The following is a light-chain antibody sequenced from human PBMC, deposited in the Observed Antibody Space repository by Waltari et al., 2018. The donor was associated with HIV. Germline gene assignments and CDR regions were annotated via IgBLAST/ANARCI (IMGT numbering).Light chain of an antibody. J-gene: IGLJ3*02. V-gene: IGLV2-23*01. Sequence: QSALTQPASVYGSPGQSINISCTGSSSDVGSYNLVSRYQQHPGKAPNFMIYDGIKRPSGFSNRFSGSKSGNTASLTISGLQAEDEADYYCCSYAGSSNWVFGGGTKLTVL. CDR1: SSDVGSYNL. CDR2: DGI. CDR3: CSYAGSSNWV.